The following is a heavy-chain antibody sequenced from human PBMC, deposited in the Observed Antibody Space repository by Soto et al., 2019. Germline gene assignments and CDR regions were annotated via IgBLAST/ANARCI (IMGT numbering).Heavy chain of an antibody. D-gene: IGHD3-10*01. Sequence: SETLSLTCTVSGGSISSGDYYWSWIRQPPGKGLEWIGYIYYSGSTYYNPSLKSRVTISVDTSKNQFSLKLSSVTAADTAVYYCASALSLMVRGVILVWFDPWGQGTLVTVSS. J-gene: IGHJ5*02. CDR1: GGSISSGDYY. CDR2: IYYSGST. CDR3: ASALSLMVRGVILVWFDP. V-gene: IGHV4-30-4*01.